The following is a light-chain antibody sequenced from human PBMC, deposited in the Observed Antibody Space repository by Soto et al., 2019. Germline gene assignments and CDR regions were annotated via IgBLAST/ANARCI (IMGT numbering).Light chain of an antibody. V-gene: IGKV1-39*01. CDR1: QSITSH. CDR2: AAS. J-gene: IGKJ4*01. Sequence: QMTQSPSSLFASVGDRVTITCRSSQSITSHLNWYQQKVGQSPKLLIYAASTLHSGVPPRFSGSGSGTEFTLTISGLQREDFATYYCQQSHSAPLTFGGGTKVEIK. CDR3: QQSHSAPLT.